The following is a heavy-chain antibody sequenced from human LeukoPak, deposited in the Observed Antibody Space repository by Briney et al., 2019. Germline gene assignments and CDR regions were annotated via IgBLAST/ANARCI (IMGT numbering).Heavy chain of an antibody. V-gene: IGHV1-24*01. CDR2: FDPKDGDT. J-gene: IGHJ4*02. CDR3: ARVSDYGSGSYYTY. Sequence: ASVKVSCKVSGYTLTELSVHWVRQAPGKGLEWMGNFDPKDGDTIYAQRFQGRVTMTEDTSTHTAYMELSSLRSEDTAVYYCARVSDYGSGSYYTYWGQGTLVTVSS. D-gene: IGHD3-10*01. CDR1: GYTLTELS.